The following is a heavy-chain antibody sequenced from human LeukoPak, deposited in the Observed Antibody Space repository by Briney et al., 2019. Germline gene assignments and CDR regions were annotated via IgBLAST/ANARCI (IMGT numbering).Heavy chain of an antibody. D-gene: IGHD4-17*01. Sequence: PETLSLTCTVSGGSISSYYWSWIRQPPGKGLEWIGYIYYSGSTNYNPSLKSRVTISVDTSKNQFSLKLSSVTAADTAVYYCARLAGGYGDYPYYFDYWGQGTLVTVSS. CDR3: ARLAGGYGDYPYYFDY. J-gene: IGHJ4*02. CDR2: IYYSGST. CDR1: GGSISSYY. V-gene: IGHV4-59*08.